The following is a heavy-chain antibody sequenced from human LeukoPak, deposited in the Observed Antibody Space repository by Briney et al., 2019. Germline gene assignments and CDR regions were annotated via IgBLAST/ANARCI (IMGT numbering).Heavy chain of an antibody. CDR2: INPSGGST. CDR3: ARGGGGSTLNDY. J-gene: IGHJ4*02. CDR1: GYTFTSYY. Sequence: ASVKVSCKASGYTFTSYYMHWVRQAPGQGLEWMGIINPSGGSTSYAQKFQGRVTITRNTSISTAYMELSSLRSEDTAVYYCARGGGGSTLNDYWGQGTLVTVSS. V-gene: IGHV1-46*01. D-gene: IGHD5/OR15-5a*01.